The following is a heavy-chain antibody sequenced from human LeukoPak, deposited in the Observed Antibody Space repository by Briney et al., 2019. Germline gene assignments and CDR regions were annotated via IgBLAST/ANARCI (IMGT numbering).Heavy chain of an antibody. CDR3: ARSVRSQQDAFDI. J-gene: IGHJ3*02. CDR1: GGSISSSSYY. Sequence: PSETLSLTCTVSGGSISSSSYYWSWIRQPPGKGLEWIGYIYYSGSTNYNPSLKSRVTISVDTSKNQFSLKLSSVTAADTAVYYCARSVRSQQDAFDIWGQGTMVTVSS. V-gene: IGHV4-61*01. CDR2: IYYSGST.